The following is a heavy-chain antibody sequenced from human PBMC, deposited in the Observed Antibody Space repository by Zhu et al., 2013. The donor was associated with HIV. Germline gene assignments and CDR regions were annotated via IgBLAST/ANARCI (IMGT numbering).Heavy chain of an antibody. CDR3: ARDNSLPDISWWFDP. J-gene: IGHJ5*02. CDR1: SRTFATIY. Sequence: QLQLEQSGSEVKKPGASLNISCTVSSRTFATIYINWVRQVPGHGLEWMGWINPSGSTTWYSQKFQGRVTVTRDTSTSTDYMELSSLRSEDTAVYYCARDNSLPDISWWFDPWGQGSLVIVSS. V-gene: IGHV1-46*01. CDR2: INPSGSTT.